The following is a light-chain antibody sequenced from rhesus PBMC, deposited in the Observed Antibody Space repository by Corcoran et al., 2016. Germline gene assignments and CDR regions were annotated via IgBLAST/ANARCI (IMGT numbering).Light chain of an antibody. CDR3: QQDYSWPYS. Sequence: EIVMTQSPATLSLSPGERATLSCRTSQSVSSSLAWYQQKPGQAPKLLIYGASTRATGIPDRFSGRGFGTEFTLPISSLEPEDVGVYYCQQDYSWPYSFGQGTKVEIK. CDR2: GAS. V-gene: IGKV3-42*01. J-gene: IGKJ2*01. CDR1: QSVSSS.